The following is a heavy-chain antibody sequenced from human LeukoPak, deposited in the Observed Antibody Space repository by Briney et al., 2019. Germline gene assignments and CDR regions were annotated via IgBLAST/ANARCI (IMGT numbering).Heavy chain of an antibody. D-gene: IGHD6-19*01. CDR2: IKQDGSEK. CDR3: ASSPPYSSGWRPFDY. J-gene: IGHJ4*02. Sequence: GGSLRLSCAAPGFTFSSYWMSWVRQAPGKGLEWVANIKQDGSEKYYVDSVKGRFTISRDNAKNSLYLRMNSLRAEDTAVYYCASSPPYSSGWRPFDYWGQGTLVTVSS. CDR1: GFTFSSYW. V-gene: IGHV3-7*01.